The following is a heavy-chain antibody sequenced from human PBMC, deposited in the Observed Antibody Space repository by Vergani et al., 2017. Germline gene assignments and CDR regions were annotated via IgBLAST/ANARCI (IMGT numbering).Heavy chain of an antibody. CDR1: GGSISSYGYY. J-gene: IGHJ4*02. CDR2: IYHSGST. V-gene: IGHV4-31*03. Sequence: QVQLQESGPGLVKPSQTLSLTCTVPGGSISSYGYYWSWIRQHPGKGLVWIGYIYHSGSTDYNPSLNSRLTILLDTSKNQFSLKMRSVTAADPDVDYCARGISGNEVVDYWGQGTLVTVSS. D-gene: IGHD1-20*01. CDR3: ARGISGNEVVDY.